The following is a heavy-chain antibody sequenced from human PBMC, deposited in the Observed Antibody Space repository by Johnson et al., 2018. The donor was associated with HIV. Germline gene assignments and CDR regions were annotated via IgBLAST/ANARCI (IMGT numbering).Heavy chain of an antibody. CDR3: ARDGWEQRGETVGDGFDI. V-gene: IGHV3-20*04. D-gene: IGHD1-26*01. CDR1: GFTFSSYW. J-gene: IGHJ3*02. CDR2: INWHGGST. Sequence: EVQLVESGGGLVQPGGSLRLSCAASGFTFSSYWMSWVRQTPGKGLEWVSGINWHGGSTGYADSVKGRFTISRDNTKNSVYLQMNSLRVEDTAFYYCARDGWEQRGETVGDGFDIGGQGTMVTVSS.